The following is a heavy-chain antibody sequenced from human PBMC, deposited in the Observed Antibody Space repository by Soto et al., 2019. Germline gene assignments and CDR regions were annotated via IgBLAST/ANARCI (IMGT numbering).Heavy chain of an antibody. CDR2: IYHSGTT. D-gene: IGHD1-26*01. J-gene: IGHJ4*02. V-gene: IGHV4-31*03. CDR3: ARREIQGPIDY. Sequence: TLSLTCTVSRGCISSGSYYCRWIRQHPGKGLEWIGYIYHSGTTYYNPSLKSRVTISVDTSKNQFSLKLTSVTAVDTAVYYCARREIQGPIDYWGQGTLVTVSS. CDR1: RGCISSGSYY.